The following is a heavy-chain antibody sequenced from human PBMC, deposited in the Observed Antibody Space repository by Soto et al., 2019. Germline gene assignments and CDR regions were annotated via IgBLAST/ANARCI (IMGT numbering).Heavy chain of an antibody. Sequence: QVQLQESGPGLVKPSETLSLTCTVSGGSISSYYWSWIRQPAGKGLEWIGRIYTSGSTNYNPSLKSRLTVSLDTSKNQFSLRVSSVTAADTAVYYCARDSGDYQGFDYWRQGTLVTVSS. J-gene: IGHJ4*02. V-gene: IGHV4-4*07. CDR3: ARDSGDYQGFDY. CDR2: IYTSGST. CDR1: GGSISSYY. D-gene: IGHD4-17*01.